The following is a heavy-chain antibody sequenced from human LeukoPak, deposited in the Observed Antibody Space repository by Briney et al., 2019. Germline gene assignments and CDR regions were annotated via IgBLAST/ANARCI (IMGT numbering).Heavy chain of an antibody. Sequence: SETLSLTCTVSGASVSSASYWTWIRQPPGKGVEWIAHIYNGVNTNYNPSLKSRVTISVDTSKNQFFLRLNSVTAADTAVYYCARSRAFNSGAFDPWGQGSLVTVSS. CDR1: GASVSSASY. D-gene: IGHD1-26*01. J-gene: IGHJ5*02. CDR3: ARSRAFNSGAFDP. CDR2: IYNGVNT. V-gene: IGHV4-61*01.